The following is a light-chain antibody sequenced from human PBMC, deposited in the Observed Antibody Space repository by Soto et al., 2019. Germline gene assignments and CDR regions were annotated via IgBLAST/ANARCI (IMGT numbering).Light chain of an antibody. CDR1: SSDVGSYKF. Sequence: QSALTQPASVSGSPGQSITISCTGTSSDVGSYKFVSWYQQHPGKAPKLMIFEGSKRPSGVSNRFSGSKSANTASLTISGLQAEFEADYYCCSFAESSAVVFGGGTKLTGL. CDR2: EGS. J-gene: IGLJ2*01. V-gene: IGLV2-23*01. CDR3: CSFAESSAVV.